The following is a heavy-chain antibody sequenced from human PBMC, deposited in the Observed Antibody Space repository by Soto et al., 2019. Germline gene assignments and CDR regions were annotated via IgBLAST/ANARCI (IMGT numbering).Heavy chain of an antibody. V-gene: IGHV5-51*01. CDR3: ARLEMVVSLNWFDP. CDR2: IYPGDSDT. CDR1: GYIFTSYW. D-gene: IGHD2-8*02. Sequence: AGESLKISCKGSGYIFTSYWIGWVRQMPGKGLEWMGIIYPGDSDTRYSPSFQGQVTISADKSINTAYLQWSSLKASDTAMYYCARLEMVVSLNWFDPWGQGTLVTVSS. J-gene: IGHJ5*02.